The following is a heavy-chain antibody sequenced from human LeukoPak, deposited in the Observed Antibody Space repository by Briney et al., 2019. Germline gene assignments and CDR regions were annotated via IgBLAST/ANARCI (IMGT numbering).Heavy chain of an antibody. J-gene: IGHJ4*02. V-gene: IGHV3-66*02. CDR3: ARDLIAAAGTAGY. CDR2: IYSGGST. CDR1: GFTVSSNY. Sequence: PGGSLRLSCAASGFTVSSNYMSWVRQAPGKGLEWVSVIYSGGSTYYADSVKGRFTISRDNCKNTLYLQMNSLRAEDTAVYYCARDLIAAAGTAGYWGQGTLVTVSS. D-gene: IGHD6-13*01.